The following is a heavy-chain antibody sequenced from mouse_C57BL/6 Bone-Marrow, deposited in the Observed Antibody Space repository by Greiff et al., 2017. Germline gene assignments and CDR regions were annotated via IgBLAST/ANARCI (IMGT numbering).Heavy chain of an antibody. Sequence: VHLVESGAELARPGASVKLSCKASGYTFTSYGISWVQQRTGQGLEWIGEIYPRSGNPYYNEQFKGKATLTADKSSSTSYMELRSLTSEDSAVYFCARDNYYCSGTYWGQGTLVTVSA. J-gene: IGHJ3*01. CDR2: IYPRSGNP. CDR1: GYTFTSYG. CDR3: ARDNYYCSGTY. D-gene: IGHD1-1*01. V-gene: IGHV1-81*01.